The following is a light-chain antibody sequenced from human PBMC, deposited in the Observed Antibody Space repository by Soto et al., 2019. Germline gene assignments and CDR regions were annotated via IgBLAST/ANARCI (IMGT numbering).Light chain of an antibody. CDR1: QSIKSRY. CDR3: QQFGSSPGFT. J-gene: IGKJ3*01. Sequence: EIVLTQSPGTLSLSPGEGATLSCRASQSIKSRYLAWYQQKPGQAPRLLIYGASSRATGIPDRFSGSGSGTDFTLTISRLEPEDFAVYYCQQFGSSPGFTFGPGTKVDIK. V-gene: IGKV3-20*01. CDR2: GAS.